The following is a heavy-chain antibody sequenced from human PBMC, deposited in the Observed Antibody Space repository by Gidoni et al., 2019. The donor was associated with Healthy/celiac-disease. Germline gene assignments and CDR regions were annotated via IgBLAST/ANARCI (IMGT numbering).Heavy chain of an antibody. CDR2: IWYAGSTK. D-gene: IGHD4-17*01. V-gene: IGHV3-33*01. J-gene: IGHJ6*02. Sequence: QEQLVESGGGVVRPGRSLRLSCAASEFTFSNFGMHWVRQAPGKGLEWVAVIWYAGSTKYYADSVKGRFTISRDNSKDTLSLQMNSLRAEDTAVYYCARATSVYYYYAMDVWGQGTTVTVSS. CDR3: ARATSVYYYYAMDV. CDR1: EFTFSNFG.